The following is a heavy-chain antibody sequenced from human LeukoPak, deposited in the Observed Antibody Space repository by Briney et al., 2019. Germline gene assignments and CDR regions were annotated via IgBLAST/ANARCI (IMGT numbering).Heavy chain of an antibody. CDR3: ARVVGFYGDYGGDAFDI. CDR2: IYYSGSN. CDR1: GGSITSSSYY. Sequence: SETLSLTCTVSGGSITSSSYYWGWIRQPPGKGLEWIGRIYYSGSNYYNPSLKSRVPISVDTSKNQFSLKLSSVTAADTAVYYCARVVGFYGDYGGDAFDIWGQGTMVTVSS. V-gene: IGHV4-39*07. J-gene: IGHJ3*02. D-gene: IGHD4-17*01.